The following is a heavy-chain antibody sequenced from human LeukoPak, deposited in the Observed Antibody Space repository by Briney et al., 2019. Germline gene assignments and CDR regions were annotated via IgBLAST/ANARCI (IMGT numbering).Heavy chain of an antibody. CDR3: ARESEYSPFDY. CDR2: IYSGGST. CDR1: GFTVRSNY. J-gene: IGHJ4*02. V-gene: IGHV3-66*01. D-gene: IGHD6-6*01. Sequence: GGSLRLSCAASGFTVRSNYMSWVRQAPGKGLEWVSVIYSGGSTYYADSVKGRFTISRDNSKNTLYLQMNSLRAEDTAVYYCARESEYSPFDYWGQGTLVTVSS.